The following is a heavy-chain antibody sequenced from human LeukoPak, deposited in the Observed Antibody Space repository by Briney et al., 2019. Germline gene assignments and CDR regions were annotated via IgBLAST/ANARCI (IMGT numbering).Heavy chain of an antibody. CDR3: ARGLSQGHWFDP. CDR2: INHSGST. J-gene: IGHJ5*02. CDR1: GGSISSYY. V-gene: IGHV4-34*01. Sequence: LVKPSETLSLTCTVSGGSISSYYWSWIRQPPGKGLEWIGEINHSGSTNYNPSLKSRVTISVDTSKNQFSLKLSSVTAADTAVYYCARGLSQGHWFDPWGQGTLVTVSS.